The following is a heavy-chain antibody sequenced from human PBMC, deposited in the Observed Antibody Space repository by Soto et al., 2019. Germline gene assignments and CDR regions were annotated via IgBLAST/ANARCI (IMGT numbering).Heavy chain of an antibody. CDR2: IYWDDSK. J-gene: IGHJ4*02. V-gene: IGHV2-5*02. CDR3: AKKGGGDYILGY. Sequence: QITLKESGPTLVKPTQTLTLTCTFSGFSLSSNGVGVGWIRQPPGKALEWLALIYWDDSKHYSPSLKSRLTIXKDTSRNQVVLTMTNMDPVDTATYSCAKKGGGDYILGYWGQGTLVTVSS. D-gene: IGHD4-17*01. CDR1: GFSLSSNGVG.